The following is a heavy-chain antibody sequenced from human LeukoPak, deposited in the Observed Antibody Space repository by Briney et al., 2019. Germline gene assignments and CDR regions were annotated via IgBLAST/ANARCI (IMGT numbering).Heavy chain of an antibody. D-gene: IGHD3-9*01. CDR3: AKVVQVLTGYYISYGMDV. V-gene: IGHV3-7*05. Sequence: GGSLRLSCAASGFTFSTYWMTWVRQAPGKGLEWVANINQDGSVKNYVDSVKGRFTISRDNAKNSLYLVMNSLRGEDTAVYYCAKVVQVLTGYYISYGMDVWGQGTTVTVSS. CDR2: INQDGSVK. CDR1: GFTFSTYW. J-gene: IGHJ6*02.